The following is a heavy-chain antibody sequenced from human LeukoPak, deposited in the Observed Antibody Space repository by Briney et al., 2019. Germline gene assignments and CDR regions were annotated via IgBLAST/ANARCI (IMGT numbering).Heavy chain of an antibody. D-gene: IGHD1-26*01. J-gene: IGHJ3*02. CDR2: IKQDGSEK. CDR3: ARVRDGGSYLGAFDI. V-gene: IGHV3-7*03. Sequence: GGSLRLSCAASGFTFSSYWMSWVRQAPGKGLEWVANIKQDGSEKYYVDSVKGRFTISRDNAKNSLYLQMNSLRAEDTALYHCARVRDGGSYLGAFDIWGQGTMVTVSS. CDR1: GFTFSSYW.